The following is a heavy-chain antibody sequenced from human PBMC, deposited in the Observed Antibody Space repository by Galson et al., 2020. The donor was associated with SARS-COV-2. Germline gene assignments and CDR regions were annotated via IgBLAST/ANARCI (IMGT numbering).Heavy chain of an antibody. D-gene: IGHD2-21*02. Sequence: GESLKISCAASEFTFSSYGMHWVRQAPGKGLEWVAVIWYDGSNKYYADSVKGRFTISRDNSKNTLYLQMNSLRAEDTAVYYCARDFISGDLGPLGYYYYGMDVWGQGTTVTVSS. J-gene: IGHJ6*02. CDR1: EFTFSSYG. V-gene: IGHV3-33*01. CDR2: IWYDGSNK. CDR3: ARDFISGDLGPLGYYYYGMDV.